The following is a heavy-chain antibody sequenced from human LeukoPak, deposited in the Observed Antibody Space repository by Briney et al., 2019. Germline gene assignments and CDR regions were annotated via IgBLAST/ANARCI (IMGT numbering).Heavy chain of an antibody. CDR3: ARHSSGSGDYYYYGMDV. Sequence: SETLSLTCTVSGGSISSYYWGWIRQPPGKGLEWIGSIYYSGSTYYNPSLKSRVTISVDTSKNQFSLKLSSVTAADTAVYYCARHSSGSGDYYYYGMDVWGQGTTVTVSS. CDR1: GGSISSYY. D-gene: IGHD3-22*01. CDR2: IYYSGST. V-gene: IGHV4-39*01. J-gene: IGHJ6*02.